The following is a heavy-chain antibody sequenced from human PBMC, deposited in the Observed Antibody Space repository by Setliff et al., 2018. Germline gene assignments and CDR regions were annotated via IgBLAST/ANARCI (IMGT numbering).Heavy chain of an antibody. Sequence: PGGSLRLSCAASGFTFSAAWMTWLRLGPGKGLEWVSVISASGYTTHYADSVKGRFTISRDNSKNTLYLQMNSLGVEDTALYFCATRTRGSYYDLWGQGTLVTVSS. CDR3: ATRTRGSYYDL. J-gene: IGHJ5*02. V-gene: IGHV3-23*01. D-gene: IGHD3-10*01. CDR2: ISASGYTT. CDR1: GFTFSAAW.